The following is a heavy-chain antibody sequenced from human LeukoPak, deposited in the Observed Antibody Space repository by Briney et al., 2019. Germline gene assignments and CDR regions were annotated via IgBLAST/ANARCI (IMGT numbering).Heavy chain of an antibody. Sequence: AASVKVSCKASGYTFTSYDINWVRQATGQGLEWMGWMNPNSGNTGYAQKFQGRVTMTRNTSISTAYMELSSLRSEDTAVYYCARAYYDSSGYYYTYYYYGMDVWGQGTTVTVSS. CDR2: MNPNSGNT. V-gene: IGHV1-8*01. D-gene: IGHD3-22*01. CDR3: ARAYYDSSGYYYTYYYYGMDV. CDR1: GYTFTSYD. J-gene: IGHJ6*02.